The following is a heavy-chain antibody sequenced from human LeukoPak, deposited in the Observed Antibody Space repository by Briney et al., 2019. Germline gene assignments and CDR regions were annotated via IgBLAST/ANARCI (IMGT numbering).Heavy chain of an antibody. Sequence: ASVKVSCKASGYTFTGYYMHWVRQAPGQGLEWMGWINPNSGGTNYAQKFQGRVTMTRDTSISTAYMEHSRLRSEDTAVYYCASEGIAAAASFDYWGQGTLVTVSS. V-gene: IGHV1-2*02. J-gene: IGHJ4*02. CDR1: GYTFTGYY. D-gene: IGHD6-13*01. CDR2: INPNSGGT. CDR3: ASEGIAAAASFDY.